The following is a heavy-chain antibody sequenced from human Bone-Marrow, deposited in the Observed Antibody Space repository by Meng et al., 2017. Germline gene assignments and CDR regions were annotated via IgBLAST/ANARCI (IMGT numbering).Heavy chain of an antibody. CDR1: GGSFSDYY. Sequence: QGHLQCGGAGLLMPSETLSLTCVVSGGSFSDYYWSWIRQPPGKGLEWIGEINHSGSTNYNPSLESRATISVDTSQNNLSLKLSSVTAADSAVYYCARDNYYDSSGYTRTYWYFDLWGRGTLVTVSS. V-gene: IGHV4-34*01. CDR3: ARDNYYDSSGYTRTYWYFDL. J-gene: IGHJ2*01. CDR2: INHSGST. D-gene: IGHD3-22*01.